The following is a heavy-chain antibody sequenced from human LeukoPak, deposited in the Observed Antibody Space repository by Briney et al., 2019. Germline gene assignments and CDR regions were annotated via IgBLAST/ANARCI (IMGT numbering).Heavy chain of an antibody. V-gene: IGHV3-23*01. J-gene: IGHJ4*02. Sequence: GGSLRLSCAASGFTFSTYAMSWVRQAPGEGLQWVSGISNSGDSTYYLDSVKGRFAISRDNSKNTLHLQMSSLRAEDTAVYYCASKGYYGDLYYFDYWGQGTLVTVSS. CDR3: ASKGYYGDLYYFDY. CDR2: ISNSGDST. D-gene: IGHD4-17*01. CDR1: GFTFSTYA.